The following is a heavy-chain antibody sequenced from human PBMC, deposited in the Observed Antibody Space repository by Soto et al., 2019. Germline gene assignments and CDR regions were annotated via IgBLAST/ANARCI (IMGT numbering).Heavy chain of an antibody. D-gene: IGHD3-16*01. CDR1: FVSICCGVYY. J-gene: IGHJ6*02. CDR3: AIGGTMSTFGFNRPYYGMDV. Sequence: SETLSLTCTVSFVSICCGVYYWTWIRQPPGKGLYWIVYIYYSGSTNYIPSLKSRVTISLDSSKNQFSLKLSSVIAADTGVYYCAIGGTMSTFGFNRPYYGMDVWGQGTTVTVS. CDR2: IYYSGST. V-gene: IGHV4-61*08.